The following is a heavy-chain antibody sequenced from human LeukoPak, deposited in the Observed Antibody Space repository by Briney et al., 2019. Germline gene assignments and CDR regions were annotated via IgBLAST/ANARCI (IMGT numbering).Heavy chain of an antibody. CDR1: GYTFTSYA. J-gene: IGHJ6*04. Sequence: ASVKVSCKASGYTFTSYAMHWVRQAPGQRLEWMGWINAGNGNTKYSQKFQGRVTITRDTSASTAYMELSSLRSEDTAVYYCAGMPYCSSTSCYLDYYGMDVWGKGTTVTVSS. CDR3: AGMPYCSSTSCYLDYYGMDV. CDR2: INAGNGNT. V-gene: IGHV1-3*01. D-gene: IGHD2-2*01.